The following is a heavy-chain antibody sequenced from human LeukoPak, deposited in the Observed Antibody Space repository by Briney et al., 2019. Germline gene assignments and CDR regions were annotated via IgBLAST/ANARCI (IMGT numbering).Heavy chain of an antibody. CDR2: IYISGGT. V-gene: IGHV4-4*07. CDR3: ARDQSLNWIYDYFDS. D-gene: IGHD1-7*01. Sequence: PSETLSLTCTVSGVSISSHYWSWVRQPAGKGLEWIGRIYISGGTQYNPSLNSRVTMSLDTFKNQFSPRLSSVTAADTAVYYCARDQSLNWIYDYFDSWSQGTLVTVSS. CDR1: GVSISSHY. J-gene: IGHJ4*02.